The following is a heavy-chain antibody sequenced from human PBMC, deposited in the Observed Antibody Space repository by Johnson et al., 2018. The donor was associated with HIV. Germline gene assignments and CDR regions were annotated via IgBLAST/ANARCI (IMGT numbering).Heavy chain of an antibody. J-gene: IGHJ3*02. CDR3: AREAGGEAVAGPEMDAFDI. CDR2: INNDGTTT. V-gene: IGHV3-74*01. Sequence: VQLVESGGGVVQPGRSLRLSFAASGFTFSTHWMHWVRQTPGKGLVWVSLINNDGTTTNYADSVKGRFTISRDNANNTLYLQMNSLRAEDTAVYYCAREAGGEAVAGPEMDAFDIWGQGTMVTVSS. CDR1: GFTFSTHW. D-gene: IGHD6-19*01.